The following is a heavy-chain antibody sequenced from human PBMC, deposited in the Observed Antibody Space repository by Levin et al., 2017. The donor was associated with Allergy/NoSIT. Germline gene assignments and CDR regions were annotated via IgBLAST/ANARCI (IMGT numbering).Heavy chain of an antibody. V-gene: IGHV3-9*01. CDR1: GFTFDDYA. Sequence: PGGSLRLSCAASGFTFDDYAMHWVRQAPGKGLEWVSGISWNSGSIGYADSVKGRFTISRDNAKNSLYLQMNSLRAEDTALYYCAKDSSSSGWYQFDYWGQGTLVTVSS. CDR3: AKDSSSSGWYQFDY. D-gene: IGHD6-19*01. J-gene: IGHJ4*02. CDR2: ISWNSGSI.